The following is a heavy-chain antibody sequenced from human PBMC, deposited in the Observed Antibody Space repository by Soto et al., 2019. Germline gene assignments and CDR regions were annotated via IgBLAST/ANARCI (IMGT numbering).Heavy chain of an antibody. V-gene: IGHV4-59*01. Sequence: SETLSLTCTVSGGSISSYYWSWIRQPPGKGLEWIGYIYYSGSTNYNPSLKSRVTISVDTSKNQFSLKLSSVTAADTAVYYCARDRRVVLLWFGEFTPTPYYYYGMDVWGQGTTVTVSS. D-gene: IGHD3-10*01. CDR3: ARDRRVVLLWFGEFTPTPYYYYGMDV. CDR2: IYYSGST. CDR1: GGSISSYY. J-gene: IGHJ6*02.